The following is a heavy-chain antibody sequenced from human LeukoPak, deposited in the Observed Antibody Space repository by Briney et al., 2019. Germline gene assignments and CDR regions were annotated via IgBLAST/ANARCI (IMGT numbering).Heavy chain of an antibody. CDR1: GGSLSTYH. J-gene: IGHJ4*02. V-gene: IGHV4-59*01. CDR3: ARAKAGKGGILTGYPLLPYFDY. Sequence: PSETLSLTCTVSGGSLSTYHWSWIRQPPGKGLEWIGYMYYSGTINYNPSLKSRVTISVDTSKNQFSLKLSSVTAADTAVYYCARAKAGKGGILTGYPLLPYFDYWGQGTLVTVSS. D-gene: IGHD3-9*01. CDR2: MYYSGTI.